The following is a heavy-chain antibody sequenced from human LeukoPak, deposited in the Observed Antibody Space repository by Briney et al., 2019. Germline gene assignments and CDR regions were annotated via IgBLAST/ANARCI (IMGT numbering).Heavy chain of an antibody. V-gene: IGHV3-74*01. CDR1: GFTFSSYW. CDR2: INTDGSST. CDR3: ARDKNRVITIFGVVTPVWFDP. D-gene: IGHD3-3*01. J-gene: IGHJ5*02. Sequence: PGGSLRLSCAASGFTFSSYWMHWVRQAPGKGLVWVSRINTDGSSTSYADSVKGRFTISRDNAKNTLYLQMNSLRAEDTAVYYCARDKNRVITIFGVVTPVWFDPWGQGTLVTVSS.